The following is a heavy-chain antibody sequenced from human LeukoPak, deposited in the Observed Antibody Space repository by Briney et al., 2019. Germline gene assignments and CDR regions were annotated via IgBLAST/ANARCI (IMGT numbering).Heavy chain of an antibody. V-gene: IGHV3-23*01. D-gene: IGHD2/OR15-2a*01. Sequence: GGSLRLSCAASGFTFSSYAMSWVRQAPGKGLEWVSAISGTGASTYYADSVKGRFTISRDNSKNTLYLQMNSLTAEDPAVYYCAADGEYAFLVWGQGTMVTVSS. J-gene: IGHJ3*01. CDR1: GFTFSSYA. CDR2: ISGTGAST. CDR3: AADGEYAFLV.